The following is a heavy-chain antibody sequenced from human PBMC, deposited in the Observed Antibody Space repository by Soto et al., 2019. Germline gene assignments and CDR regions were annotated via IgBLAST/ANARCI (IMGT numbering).Heavy chain of an antibody. Sequence: PGGSLRLSCAASGFTFSSYAMSWVRQAPGKGLEWVSAISGSGGSIYYADSVKGRFTISRDNSKNTLYLQMNSLRAEDTAVYYCAKDSHSSGYHPHFDYWGQGTLVTSPQ. V-gene: IGHV3-23*01. CDR1: GFTFSSYA. J-gene: IGHJ4*02. CDR3: AKDSHSSGYHPHFDY. D-gene: IGHD3-22*01. CDR2: ISGSGGSI.